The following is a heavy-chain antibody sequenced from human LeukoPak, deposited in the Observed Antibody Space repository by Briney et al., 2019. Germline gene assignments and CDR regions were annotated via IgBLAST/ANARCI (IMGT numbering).Heavy chain of an antibody. CDR1: GGSFSGYY. V-gene: IGHV4-59*01. CDR2: IYYSGST. CDR3: ARAGHSFGSGWFDP. Sequence: SETLSLTCAVYGGSFSGYYWSWIRQPPGKGLEWIGYIYYSGSTNYNPSLKSRVTISVDTSKNQFSLKLSSVTAADTAVYYCARAGHSFGSGWFDPWGQGTLVTVSS. J-gene: IGHJ5*02. D-gene: IGHD5-18*01.